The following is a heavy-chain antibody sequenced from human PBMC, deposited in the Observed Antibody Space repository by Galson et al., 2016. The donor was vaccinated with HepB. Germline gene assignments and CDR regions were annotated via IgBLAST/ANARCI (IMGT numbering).Heavy chain of an antibody. CDR3: VREILGVVY. J-gene: IGHJ1*01. CDR2: MNPNGNKI. V-gene: IGHV1-46*01. CDR1: GYTFGSYF. Sequence: SVKVSCKASGYTFGSYFMHWVRQAPGQGLEWMGVMNPNGNKISYAQKFESRVTMTRDTSTSTVYMELNSLRSEDTAVYYCVREILGVVYWGQGSLVTVSS. D-gene: IGHD3-3*01.